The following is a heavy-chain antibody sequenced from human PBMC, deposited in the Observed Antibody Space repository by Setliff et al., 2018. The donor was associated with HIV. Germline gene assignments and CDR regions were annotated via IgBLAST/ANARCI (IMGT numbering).Heavy chain of an antibody. CDR2: IYYSGST. J-gene: IGHJ5*02. CDR3: AREKRSGFSSGWTNWFDP. Sequence: ETLSLTCTVSGGSISSSSYYWGWIRQPPGKGLEWIGSIYYSGSTYYNPSLKSRVTISVDTSKNQFSLKLSSVTAADTAVYYCAREKRSGFSSGWTNWFDPWGQGTLVTVSS. D-gene: IGHD6-19*01. CDR1: GGSISSSSYY. V-gene: IGHV4-39*07.